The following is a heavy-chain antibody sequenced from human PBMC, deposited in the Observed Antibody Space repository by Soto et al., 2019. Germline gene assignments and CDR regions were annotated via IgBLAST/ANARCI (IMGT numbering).Heavy chain of an antibody. Sequence: GSLRLSCAASGFTFNNYGMSWVRQSPREGLVWVSAISGNSGSTYYADSVKGRFTISRDNSKNTLYLQMNSLRAEDTAVYYCAKDIVVIPAAGDAFDIWGQGTMVIVSS. CDR3: AKDIVVIPAAGDAFDI. CDR1: GFTFNNYG. CDR2: ISGNSGST. D-gene: IGHD2-2*01. V-gene: IGHV3-23*01. J-gene: IGHJ3*02.